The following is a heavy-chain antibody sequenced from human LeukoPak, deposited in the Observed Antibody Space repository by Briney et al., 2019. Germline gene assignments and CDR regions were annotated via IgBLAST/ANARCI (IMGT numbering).Heavy chain of an antibody. Sequence: PGGSLRLSCTVSGFTVSSNYMSWVRQAPGKGLEWVSVIYSGGSTYYADSVKGRFTISRDNSKNTLYLQMNSLRAEDTAVYYCARDRSMVRGEGFDYWGRGTLVTVSS. D-gene: IGHD3-10*01. CDR1: GFTVSSNY. CDR3: ARDRSMVRGEGFDY. J-gene: IGHJ4*02. V-gene: IGHV3-53*05. CDR2: IYSGGST.